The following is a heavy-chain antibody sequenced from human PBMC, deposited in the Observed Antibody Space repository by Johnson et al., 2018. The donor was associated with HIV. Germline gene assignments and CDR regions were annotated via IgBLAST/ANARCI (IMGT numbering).Heavy chain of an antibody. D-gene: IGHD6-13*01. Sequence: MQLVESGGGLVKPGRSLRLSCAAPGLTFSDYYMTWIRQAPGKGLEWVSYISSSGSTMYYADSVKGRFTISRDNAKNSLYLQMNSLRAEDTAVYYCARELGGSSLPFGAFDIWGQGTMVTVSS. J-gene: IGHJ3*02. CDR3: ARELGGSSLPFGAFDI. CDR1: GLTFSDYY. CDR2: ISSSGSTM. V-gene: IGHV3-11*01.